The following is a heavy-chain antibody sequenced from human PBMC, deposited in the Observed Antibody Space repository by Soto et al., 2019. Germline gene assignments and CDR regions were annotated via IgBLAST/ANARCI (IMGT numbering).Heavy chain of an antibody. J-gene: IGHJ3*02. CDR2: IYHSGST. D-gene: IGHD4-17*01. V-gene: IGHV4-30-2*01. Sequence: QLQLQESGSGLVTPSQTLSLTCAVSGGSISSGGYSWNWIRRPPGKGLGWIGNIYHSGSTYYNASPKSRVTISVDRSKNQFSLKLSSVTAADTAVYYCGRGDYANAFDIWGQGTMVTVSS. CDR3: GRGDYANAFDI. CDR1: GGSISSGGYS.